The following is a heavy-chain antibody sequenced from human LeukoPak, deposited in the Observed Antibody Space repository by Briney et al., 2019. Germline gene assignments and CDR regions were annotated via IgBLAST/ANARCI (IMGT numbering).Heavy chain of an antibody. J-gene: IGHJ5*02. CDR2: ISSSSSTI. D-gene: IGHD6-13*01. Sequence: GGSLRLSCAASGFTFSSYSMNWVRQAPGKGLEWVSYISSSSSTIYYADSVKGRFTISRDNAKNSLYLQMNSLRAEDTAVYYCARVGSIAAAGVDWFDPWGQGTLVTVSS. V-gene: IGHV3-48*01. CDR3: ARVGSIAAAGVDWFDP. CDR1: GFTFSSYS.